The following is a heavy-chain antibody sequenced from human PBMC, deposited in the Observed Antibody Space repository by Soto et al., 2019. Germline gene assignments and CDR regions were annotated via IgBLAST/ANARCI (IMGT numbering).Heavy chain of an antibody. D-gene: IGHD2-15*01. Sequence: QVQLQESGPGLVKPSETLSLTCTVSGGSISSYYWSWIRQPPGKGLEWIGYIYYSGSTNYNPSLKGRVTISVDTSKNQFSLKLSSVTAADTAVYYCARWGGGSTDYWGQGTLVTVSS. J-gene: IGHJ4*02. CDR1: GGSISSYY. V-gene: IGHV4-59*01. CDR2: IYYSGST. CDR3: ARWGGGSTDY.